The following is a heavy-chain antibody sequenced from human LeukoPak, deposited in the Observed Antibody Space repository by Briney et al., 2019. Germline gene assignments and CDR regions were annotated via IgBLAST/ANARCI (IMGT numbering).Heavy chain of an antibody. CDR1: GFTFDDYA. D-gene: IGHD4-17*01. V-gene: IGHV3-49*03. CDR3: TRNTVTVHFDY. J-gene: IGHJ4*02. CDR2: IRSKAFGGTP. Sequence: PGRSLRLSCSAPGFTFDDYAVSWFRQAPGKGLEWVGFIRSKAFGGTPEYAASVRGRFTISRDDSKSIAYLQMNSLKTEDTAVYYCTRNTVTVHFDYWSQGTLVTVSS.